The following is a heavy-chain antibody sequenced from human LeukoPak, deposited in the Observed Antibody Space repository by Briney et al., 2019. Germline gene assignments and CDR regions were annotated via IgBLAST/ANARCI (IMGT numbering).Heavy chain of an antibody. CDR3: AKDKNYDFWDGYYEGSYGLDV. CDR1: GFTIRSYA. D-gene: IGHD3/OR15-3a*01. Sequence: GGSLRLSCRTSGFTIRSYAMNWVRQAPGKELEWVSGLSGIGDRTYYADSVKGRFTISRDNAKNTVYLQMNSLRAGDTAIYFCAKDKNYDFWDGYYEGSYGLDVWGQGTTVIVSS. CDR2: LSGIGDRT. V-gene: IGHV3-23*01. J-gene: IGHJ6*02.